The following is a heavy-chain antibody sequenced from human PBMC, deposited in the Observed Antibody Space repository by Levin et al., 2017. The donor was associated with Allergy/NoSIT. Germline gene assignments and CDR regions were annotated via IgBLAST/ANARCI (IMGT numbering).Heavy chain of an antibody. CDR2: ISTSSTYT. V-gene: IGHV3-11*06. D-gene: IGHD6-13*01. CDR3: ARDSGIIPAVGPINRYWYFDL. CDR1: GFTLSDYH. Sequence: GGSLRLSCAASGFTLSDYHMSWIRQAPGKGLEWISYISTSSTYTKYADSVKGRFTISRDNAKNSLYLQMSSLRAEDTAVYYCARDSGIIPAVGPINRYWYFDLRGRGTLVTVSS. J-gene: IGHJ2*01.